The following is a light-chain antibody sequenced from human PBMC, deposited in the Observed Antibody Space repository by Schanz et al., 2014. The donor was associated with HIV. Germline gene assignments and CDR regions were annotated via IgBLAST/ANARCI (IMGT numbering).Light chain of an antibody. Sequence: QSALTQPTSVSGAPGQSITISCTGASMAFSSSYFVSWYQQHPGEAPRLIIYDVTSRPSGVSARFSGSKTGETASLTISGLQSEDEAEYYCSTYTTSKTWVFGGGTKLTVL. J-gene: IGLJ3*02. CDR2: DVT. CDR3: STYTTSKTWV. CDR1: SMAFSSSYF. V-gene: IGLV2-14*03.